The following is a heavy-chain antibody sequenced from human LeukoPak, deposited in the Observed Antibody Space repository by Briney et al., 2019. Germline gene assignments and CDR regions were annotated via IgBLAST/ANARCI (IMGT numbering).Heavy chain of an antibody. J-gene: IGHJ4*02. D-gene: IGHD2-8*02. Sequence: GGSLRLSCAASGFTFSSYAMHWVRQAPGKGLEWVAVISYDGSNKYYADSVKGRFTISRDNSKNTLSLQMNSLRAEDTAVYYCARDYGNCTGDSCHVYWGQGTLVTVSS. CDR2: ISYDGSNK. CDR1: GFTFSSYA. CDR3: ARDYGNCTGDSCHVY. V-gene: IGHV3-30-3*01.